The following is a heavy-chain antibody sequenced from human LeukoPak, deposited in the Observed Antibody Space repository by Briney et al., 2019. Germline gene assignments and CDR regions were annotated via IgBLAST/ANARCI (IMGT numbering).Heavy chain of an antibody. CDR3: ARDRRGSGYSYGYYFDY. CDR2: ISAYNGNT. V-gene: IGHV1-18*01. CDR1: GYTFTSYG. J-gene: IGHJ4*02. D-gene: IGHD5-18*01. Sequence: GASVKVSCKASGYTFTSYGISWVRQAPGQGLEWMGWISAYNGNTNYAQKLQGRVTMTTDTSTSTAYMELRSLRSDDTAVYYCARDRRGSGYSYGYYFDYWGQGTLVTVSS.